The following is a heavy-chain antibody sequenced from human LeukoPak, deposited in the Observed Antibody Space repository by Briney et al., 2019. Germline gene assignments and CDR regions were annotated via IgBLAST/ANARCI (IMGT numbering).Heavy chain of an antibody. D-gene: IGHD5-24*01. J-gene: IGHJ4*02. CDR3: AREMAARQREGYYFDY. CDR1: GYTFTSYY. V-gene: IGHV1-46*01. CDR2: INPSGGST. Sequence: ASVKLSCKASGYTFTSYYMHWLRQAPGQGLEWMGIINPSGGSTSYAQKFQGRVTMTRDTSTSTVYMELSSLRSEDTAVYCCAREMAARQREGYYFDYWGQGTLVTVSS.